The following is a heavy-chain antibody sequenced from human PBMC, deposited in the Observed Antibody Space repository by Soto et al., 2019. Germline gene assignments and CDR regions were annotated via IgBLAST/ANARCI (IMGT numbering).Heavy chain of an antibody. J-gene: IGHJ4*02. CDR2: MIPIFGTA. CDR3: ARDGGWLHPRYYFDY. CDR1: GGTFSNHA. Sequence: QVQLVQSGAEVKKPGSSVRVSCKSSGGTFSNHAITWVRQAPGQGLEWMGGMIPIFGTANYAQKFQGRVTITADKSASTAYMELSSLKSEDTAVYYCARDGGWLHPRYYFDYWGQGALVTVSS. V-gene: IGHV1-69*06. D-gene: IGHD3-16*01.